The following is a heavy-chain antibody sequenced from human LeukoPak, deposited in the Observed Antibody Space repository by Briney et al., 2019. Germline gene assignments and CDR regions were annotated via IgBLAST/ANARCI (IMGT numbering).Heavy chain of an antibody. CDR2: IWYDGSNK. J-gene: IGHJ4*02. V-gene: IGHV3-30*19. D-gene: IGHD3-3*01. Sequence: PGRSLRLSCAASGFTFSSYGMHWVRQAPGKGLEWVAVIWYDGSNKYYADSVKGRFTISRDNSKNTLYLQMNSLRAEDTAVYYCARDRGTYYDFWSGYYFDYWGQGTLVTVSS. CDR1: GFTFSSYG. CDR3: ARDRGTYYDFWSGYYFDY.